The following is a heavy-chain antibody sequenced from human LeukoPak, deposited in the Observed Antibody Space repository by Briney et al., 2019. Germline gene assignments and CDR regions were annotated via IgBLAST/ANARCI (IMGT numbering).Heavy chain of an antibody. CDR3: ARDRGLVWFGEPGYYYMDV. CDR2: ISYDGSNK. J-gene: IGHJ6*03. CDR1: GFTFSSYS. D-gene: IGHD3-10*01. Sequence: GGSLRLSCAASGFTFSSYSMNWVRQAPGKGLEWVAVISYDGSNKYYADSVKGRFTISRDNSKNTLYLQMNSLRAEDTAVYYCARDRGLVWFGEPGYYYMDVWGKGTTVTVSS. V-gene: IGHV3-30*03.